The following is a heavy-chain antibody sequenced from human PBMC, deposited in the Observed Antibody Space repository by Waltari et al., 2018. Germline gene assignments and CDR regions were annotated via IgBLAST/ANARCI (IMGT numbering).Heavy chain of an antibody. V-gene: IGHV3-15*01. CDR2: IKRKIDGEAT. CDR3: ATPTTVNYYFDY. Sequence: EVQLVESGGGLVRPGGSLRLSCSASGFSFSNAYMSWVRQAPGKGLEWGGRIKRKIDGEATDYAAPVKGRFTISRDDSKNTLYLQMNSLKTEDTAVYYCATPTTVNYYFDYWGQGTLVTVSS. D-gene: IGHD4-17*01. CDR1: GFSFSNAY. J-gene: IGHJ4*02.